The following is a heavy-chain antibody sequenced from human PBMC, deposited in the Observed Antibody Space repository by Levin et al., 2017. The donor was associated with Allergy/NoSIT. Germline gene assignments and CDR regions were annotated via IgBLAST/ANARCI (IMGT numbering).Heavy chain of an antibody. J-gene: IGHJ3*02. CDR1: GGSISSYY. D-gene: IGHD2-21*01. CDR2: IYTSGST. V-gene: IGHV4-4*07. CDR3: ARDSVDSAWDAFDI. Sequence: PGGSLRLSCTVSGGSISSYYWSWIRQPAGKGLEWIGRIYTSGSTNYNPSLKSRVTMSVDTSKNQFSLKLSSVTAADTAVYYCARDSVDSAWDAFDIWGQGTMVTVSS.